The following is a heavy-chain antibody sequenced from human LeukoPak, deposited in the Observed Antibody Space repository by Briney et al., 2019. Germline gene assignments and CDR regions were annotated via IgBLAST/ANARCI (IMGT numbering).Heavy chain of an antibody. J-gene: IGHJ1*01. D-gene: IGHD3-22*01. CDR3: ARDSYYYDSSGMEYFQH. V-gene: IGHV3-21*01. Sequence: GGSLRLSCAASGFTFSSYSMNWVRQAPGKGLEWVSSISSSSSYIYYADSVKGRFTISRDNAKNSLYLQMNSLRAEDTAVYYCARDSYYYDSSGMEYFQHWGQGTLVTVSS. CDR2: ISSSSSYI. CDR1: GFTFSSYS.